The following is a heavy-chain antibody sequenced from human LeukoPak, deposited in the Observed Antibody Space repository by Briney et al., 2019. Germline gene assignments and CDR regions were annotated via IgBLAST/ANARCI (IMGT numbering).Heavy chain of an antibody. CDR2: IIPIFGTA. Sequence: GASVKVSCKASGGTFSSYAISWVRQAPGQGLEWMGGIIPIFGTANYAQKFQGRVTITADESTSTAYMELSSLRSEDTAVYYCAREIGCSSTSCRDRPNWFDPWGQGTLVTVSS. V-gene: IGHV1-69*13. D-gene: IGHD2-2*01. CDR3: AREIGCSSTSCRDRPNWFDP. J-gene: IGHJ5*02. CDR1: GGTFSSYA.